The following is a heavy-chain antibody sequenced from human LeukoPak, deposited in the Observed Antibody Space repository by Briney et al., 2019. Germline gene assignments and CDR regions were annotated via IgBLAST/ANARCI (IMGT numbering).Heavy chain of an antibody. D-gene: IGHD2-2*01. CDR1: GLTFSFYN. J-gene: IGHJ3*02. V-gene: IGHV3-48*01. CDR2: ISSFSGTI. CDR3: AKIPRCSSTSCYEPMDAFDI. Sequence: GGSLRLSCAASGLTFSFYNMNWVRQAPGKGLEWVSYISSFSGTINYADSVKGRFTISRDNSKNTLYLQMNSLRAEDTAVYYCAKIPRCSSTSCYEPMDAFDIWGQGTMVTVSS.